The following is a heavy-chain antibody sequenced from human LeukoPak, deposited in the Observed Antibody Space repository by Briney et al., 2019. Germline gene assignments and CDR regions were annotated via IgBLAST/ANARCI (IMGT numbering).Heavy chain of an antibody. Sequence: PGGSLRLSCAASKFTFSNYWMHWVRQAPGKGLAWVSRIDSDGSSTSYADSVKGRFTISRDNAKNTLYLQMNSLRAEDTAVYYCARGLCSITTCYKDDAFDIWGQGTMLTVSS. J-gene: IGHJ3*02. CDR3: ARGLCSITTCYKDDAFDI. D-gene: IGHD2-2*02. V-gene: IGHV3-74*01. CDR2: IDSDGSST. CDR1: KFTFSNYW.